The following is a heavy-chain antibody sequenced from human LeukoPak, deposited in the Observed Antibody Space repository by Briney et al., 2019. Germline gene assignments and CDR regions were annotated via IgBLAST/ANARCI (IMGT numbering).Heavy chain of an antibody. CDR1: GFTFSNSI. J-gene: IGHJ4*02. V-gene: IGHV3-21*01. CDR3: ARDSLTMIVGRQKRGLDY. Sequence: GGSLRLSFSASGFTFSNSIMNWVRQARGKGLEWVSSFRSSTTYVYYAYSVKGRFTSSRDNAKNSLYLQMNSLRAEDTAVYYCARDSLTMIVGRQKRGLDYWGQGTLVTVSS. CDR2: FRSSTTYV. D-gene: IGHD3-22*01.